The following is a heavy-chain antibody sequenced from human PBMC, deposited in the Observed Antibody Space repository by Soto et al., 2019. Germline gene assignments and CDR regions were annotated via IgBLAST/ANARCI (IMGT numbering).Heavy chain of an antibody. V-gene: IGHV1-58*02. J-gene: IGHJ6*02. D-gene: IGHD3-10*01. CDR1: GFTFTSSA. Sequence: QMQLVQSGPEVKKPGTSVKVSCKASGFTFTSSAMQWVRQARGQRLEWIGWIVVGSGNTNYAQKFKERVTITRDMSTSTAYMELSSLRSEDTAVYYCAAASRMGFGEFHFGRYYGMDVWGQGTTVTVSS. CDR2: IVVGSGNT. CDR3: AAASRMGFGEFHFGRYYGMDV.